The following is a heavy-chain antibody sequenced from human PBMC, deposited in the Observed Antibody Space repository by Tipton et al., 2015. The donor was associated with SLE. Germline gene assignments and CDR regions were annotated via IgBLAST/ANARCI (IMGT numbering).Heavy chain of an antibody. CDR3: ARVLGSYYGMDV. CDR2: INSDGSST. J-gene: IGHJ6*02. V-gene: IGHV3-74*01. CDR1: GFTFSSYW. Sequence: SLRLSCAASGFTFSSYWMHWVRQAPGKGLVWVSRINSDGSSTSYADSVKGRFTISRDNSKNTLYLQMNSLRAEDTAVYYCARVLGSYYGMDVWGQGTTVTVSS.